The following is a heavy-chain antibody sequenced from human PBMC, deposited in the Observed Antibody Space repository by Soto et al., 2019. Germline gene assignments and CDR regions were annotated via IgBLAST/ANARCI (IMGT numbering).Heavy chain of an antibody. V-gene: IGHV3-30*03. D-gene: IGHD5-12*01. CDR2: ISDDGDKR. Sequence: PGGSLRLSCVGSGFTFSNYGMHWVRQPPGKGLEWVALISDDGDKRYYADSVRGRLIISRDNSKDTLYLQMNSLGPDDTAVYYCARERGYDNYYGMDVWGQGTTVTVSS. J-gene: IGHJ6*02. CDR3: ARERGYDNYYGMDV. CDR1: GFTFSNYG.